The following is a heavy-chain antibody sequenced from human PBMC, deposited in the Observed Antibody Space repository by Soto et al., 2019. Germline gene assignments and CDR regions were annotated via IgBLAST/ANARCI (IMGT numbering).Heavy chain of an antibody. J-gene: IGHJ4*02. CDR2: ISYDGRNK. CDR1: GFTFSSYG. D-gene: IGHD6-19*01. Sequence: QVQLVESGGGVVQPGRSLRLSCAASGFTFSSYGMHWVRQAPGKGLEWVAVISYDGRNKYYADSVKGRFTISRDNSKNTLYLQMNSLRAEDTAVYYCAKVRHGGRIAVAGAFDYWGQGTLVTVSS. CDR3: AKVRHGGRIAVAGAFDY. V-gene: IGHV3-30*18.